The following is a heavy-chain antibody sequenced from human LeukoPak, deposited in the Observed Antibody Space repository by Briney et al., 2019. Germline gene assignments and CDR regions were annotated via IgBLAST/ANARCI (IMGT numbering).Heavy chain of an antibody. CDR2: ISYDESNK. D-gene: IGHD1-26*01. Sequence: PGGSLRLSCAASGFTFSSYAMHWVRQAPGKGLEWVAVISYDESNKYYADSVKGRFTISRDNSKNTLYLQMNSLRAEDTAVYYCARAYSGTNSHFDYWGQGTLVTVSS. J-gene: IGHJ4*02. CDR3: ARAYSGTNSHFDY. CDR1: GFTFSSYA. V-gene: IGHV3-30*04.